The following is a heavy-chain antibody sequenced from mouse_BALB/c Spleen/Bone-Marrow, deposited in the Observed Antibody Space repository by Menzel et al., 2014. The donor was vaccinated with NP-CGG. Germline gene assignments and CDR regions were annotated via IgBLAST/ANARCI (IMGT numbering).Heavy chain of an antibody. CDR1: GFTFSSFA. Sequence: DVMLVESGGGLAQPGGSWKLSCAASGFTFSSFAMHWIRQAPEKGLEWVAFISSGSNIIHYADTVKGRFTISRDNPKNTLFLQMTSLRSEDTAMYYCGKGDYWGQGTTLTVSS. CDR2: ISSGSNII. J-gene: IGHJ2*01. CDR3: GKGDY. V-gene: IGHV5-17*02.